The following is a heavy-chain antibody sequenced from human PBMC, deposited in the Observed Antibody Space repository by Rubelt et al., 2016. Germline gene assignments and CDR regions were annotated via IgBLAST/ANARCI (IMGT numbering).Heavy chain of an antibody. CDR3: ARDVSDSSGGGWFDP. CDR1: GYTFTDYY. CDR2: VNPNSGGT. J-gene: IGHJ5*02. D-gene: IGHD6-19*01. Sequence: QVQLVQSGAEVKKPGASVKVSCKASGYTFTDYYIHWVRQAPGQGLEWMGWVNPNSGGTNYAQKFQGRVTMTWDTSISTAYMELSGLRSDETAIDYCARDVSDSSGGGWFDPWGQGTLVTVSS. V-gene: IGHV1-2*02.